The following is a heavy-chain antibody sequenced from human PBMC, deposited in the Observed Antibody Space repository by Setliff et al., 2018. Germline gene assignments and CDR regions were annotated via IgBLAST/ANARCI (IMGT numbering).Heavy chain of an antibody. V-gene: IGHV4-4*07. D-gene: IGHD6-19*01. J-gene: IGHJ6*03. Sequence: SETLSLTCTVSGGSISSYYWSWIRQPAAKGPEWIGHIYIGGSANYNPSLKSRVTMSIDTSKNQFSLKLNSVTAADMAVYYCAREQWLDPPGYYYMDVWAKGTTVTVSS. CDR2: IYIGGSA. CDR3: AREQWLDPPGYYYMDV. CDR1: GGSISSYY.